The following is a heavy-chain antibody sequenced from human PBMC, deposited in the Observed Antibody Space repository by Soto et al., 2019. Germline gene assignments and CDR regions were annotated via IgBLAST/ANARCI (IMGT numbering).Heavy chain of an antibody. J-gene: IGHJ4*02. CDR2: INHSGSA. CDR3: AKGPQGGYYDSGSFYSGVY. D-gene: IGHD3-10*01. V-gene: IGHV4-34*01. Sequence: SETLSLTCAVYGGSFNGHYWSWIRQPPGKGLEWIGEINHSGSANYNPTFKSRVSISVDTSKNQLSLQLSSVTAADTAVYYCAKGPQGGYYDSGSFYSGVYWGQGTLVTVSS. CDR1: GGSFNGHY.